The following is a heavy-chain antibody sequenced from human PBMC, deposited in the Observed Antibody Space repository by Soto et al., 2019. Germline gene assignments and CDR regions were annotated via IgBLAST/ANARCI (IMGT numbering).Heavy chain of an antibody. Sequence: LRLSCAAPGFTFSSYSMHWVRQAPGKGLEWVSSIGTRSDIYYADSVKGRFTISRDNAKNSLSLQMNSMTAEDTAVYYCAREETAWPLAYGLDVWGQGTTVTVSS. J-gene: IGHJ6*02. D-gene: IGHD2-21*02. V-gene: IGHV3-21*01. CDR1: GFTFSSYS. CDR3: AREETAWPLAYGLDV. CDR2: IGTRSDI.